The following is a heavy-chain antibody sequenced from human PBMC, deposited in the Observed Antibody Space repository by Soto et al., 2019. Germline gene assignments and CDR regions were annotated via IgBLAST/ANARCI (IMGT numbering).Heavy chain of an antibody. V-gene: IGHV3-30*04. Sequence: QVQLVESGGGVVQPGRSIRLSCAASGFTFNTFPMHWVRQAPGEGLEWVAGMSQDGRGKHYAPSVEGRFTISRDNIRNTLHLQMNSLRIEDTAVYYCAKEGTSSGRAGTFDYWGQGTLANVS. CDR2: MSQDGRGK. J-gene: IGHJ4*02. D-gene: IGHD6-19*01. CDR3: AKEGTSSGRAGTFDY. CDR1: GFTFNTFP.